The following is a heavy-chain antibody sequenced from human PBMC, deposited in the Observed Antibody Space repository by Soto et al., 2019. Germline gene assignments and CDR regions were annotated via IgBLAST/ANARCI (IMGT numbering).Heavy chain of an antibody. CDR3: ARQLGYCSGGSCSPGGWFDP. J-gene: IGHJ5*02. D-gene: IGHD2-15*01. V-gene: IGHV1-46*01. Sequence: QVQLVQSGAEVKKPGASVKVSCKASGYTFTSYYMHWVRQAPGQGLEWMGIINTSGGSTSYAQKFQGRVTMTRDTSTSTVYMELSSLRSEDTAVYYCARQLGYCSGGSCSPGGWFDPWGQGTLVTVSS. CDR1: GYTFTSYY. CDR2: INTSGGST.